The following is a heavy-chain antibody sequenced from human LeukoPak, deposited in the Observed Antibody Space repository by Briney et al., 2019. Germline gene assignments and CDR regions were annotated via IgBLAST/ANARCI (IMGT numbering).Heavy chain of an antibody. CDR1: GGSISSYY. D-gene: IGHD5-12*01. V-gene: IGHV4-4*07. CDR2: IYTSGST. Sequence: PSETLSLTCTVSGGSISSYYWSWIRQPAGKGLEWIGRIYTSGSTNYNPSLKSRVTMSVDTSKNQFSLKLSSVTAADTAVYYCARDMGKWATTYNWFDPWGQGTLVTVSS. J-gene: IGHJ5*02. CDR3: ARDMGKWATTYNWFDP.